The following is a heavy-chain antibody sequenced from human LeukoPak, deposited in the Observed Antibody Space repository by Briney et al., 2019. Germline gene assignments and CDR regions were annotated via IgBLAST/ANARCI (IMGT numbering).Heavy chain of an antibody. V-gene: IGHV3-30*04. J-gene: IGHJ4*02. CDR1: GFTFSTYA. CDR3: AKDGDIAAADYYFDY. D-gene: IGHD6-13*01. Sequence: PGRSLRLSCVASGFTFSTYAIHWVRQAPGKGLEWVAVISYDGRDKYHADSVKGRFTISRDNSKNTLYLQMNSLRAEDTAVYYCAKDGDIAAADYYFDYWGQGTLVTVFS. CDR2: ISYDGRDK.